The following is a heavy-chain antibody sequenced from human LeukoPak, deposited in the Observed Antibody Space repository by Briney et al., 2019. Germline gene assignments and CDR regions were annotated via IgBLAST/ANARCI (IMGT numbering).Heavy chain of an antibody. CDR1: GRSISSSSYY. Sequence: SETLSLTCTVSGRSISSSSYYCGWIRQPPGKGLEWIGSVYYSGSTYYNPSLKSRVTLSGDTSKTQASLKLSSVTAADTAVYYCARQLGYCSSTSCYADKVDYWGQGTLVTVSS. V-gene: IGHV4-39*01. D-gene: IGHD2-2*01. CDR3: ARQLGYCSSTSCYADKVDY. J-gene: IGHJ4*02. CDR2: VYYSGST.